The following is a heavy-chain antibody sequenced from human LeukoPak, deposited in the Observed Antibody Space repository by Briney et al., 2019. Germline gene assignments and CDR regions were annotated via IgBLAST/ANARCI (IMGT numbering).Heavy chain of an antibody. D-gene: IGHD5-24*01. Sequence: GESLKISCKGSGYSFTSYWIGWVRQMPGKGLEWMGIIYPGDSDTRYSPSLQGQVTISAAKSISTAYLQWSSLKASDTAMYYCARGFFGYNDAFDIWGQGTMVTVSS. CDR1: GYSFTSYW. CDR3: ARGFFGYNDAFDI. J-gene: IGHJ3*02. CDR2: IYPGDSDT. V-gene: IGHV5-51*01.